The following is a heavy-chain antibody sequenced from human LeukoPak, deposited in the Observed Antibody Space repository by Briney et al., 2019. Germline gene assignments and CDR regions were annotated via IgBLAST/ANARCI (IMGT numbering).Heavy chain of an antibody. CDR1: GYTFTSYA. D-gene: IGHD2-21*02. V-gene: IGHV1-69*13. Sequence: SVKVSCKASGYTFTSYAISWVRQAPGQGLEWMGGIIPIFGTANYAQKFQGRVTITADESTSTAYMELSSLRSEDTAVYYCARAKPDCGGDCYSGEFDYWGQGTLVTVSS. CDR2: IIPIFGTA. CDR3: ARAKPDCGGDCYSGEFDY. J-gene: IGHJ4*02.